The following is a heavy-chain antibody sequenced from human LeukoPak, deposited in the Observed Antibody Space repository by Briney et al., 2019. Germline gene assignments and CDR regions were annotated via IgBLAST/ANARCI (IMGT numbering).Heavy chain of an antibody. Sequence: SVNLSCKASGGTFSSYAISWVRQAPGQGIEWMGGIITIFGTANYAQNFQGRVTITADQSTSTAYMELGNLRSEARAVYYCAKESTDYYDSSGYYLGPVYWGQGTLVTVSS. CDR1: GGTFSSYA. J-gene: IGHJ4*02. CDR2: IITIFGTA. D-gene: IGHD3-22*01. CDR3: AKESTDYYDSSGYYLGPVY. V-gene: IGHV1-69*13.